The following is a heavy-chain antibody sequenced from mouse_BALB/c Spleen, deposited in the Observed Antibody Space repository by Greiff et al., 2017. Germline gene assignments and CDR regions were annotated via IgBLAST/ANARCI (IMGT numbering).Heavy chain of an antibody. CDR2: IWGDGST. D-gene: IGHD2-4*01. J-gene: IGHJ2*01. CDR1: GFSLTGYG. Sequence: VQRVESGPGLVAPSQSLSITCTVSGFSLTGYGVNWVRQPPGKGLEWLGMIWGDGSTDYNSALKSRLSISKDNSKSQVFLKMNSLQTDDTARYYCAREVDYLYYFDYWGQGTTLTVSS. V-gene: IGHV2-6-7*01. CDR3: AREVDYLYYFDY.